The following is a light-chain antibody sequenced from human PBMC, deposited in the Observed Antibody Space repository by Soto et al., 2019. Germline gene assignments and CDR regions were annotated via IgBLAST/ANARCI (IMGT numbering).Light chain of an antibody. CDR3: QQYGFSPPT. Sequence: LTFSPGERVTLSCRTSQSVTANYLAWYQHKPGQAPRLLISGASTRATGIPDRFSGSGSGRDFTLSIGRLEPEDFAVYYCQQYGFSPPTFGGGTKVDIK. CDR1: QSVTANY. J-gene: IGKJ4*01. V-gene: IGKV3-20*01. CDR2: GAS.